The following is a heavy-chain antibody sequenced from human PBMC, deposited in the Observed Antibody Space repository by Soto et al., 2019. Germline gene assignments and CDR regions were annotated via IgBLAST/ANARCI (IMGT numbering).Heavy chain of an antibody. J-gene: IGHJ5*02. CDR2: IIPIFGTA. Sequence: ASVKVSCKASGGTFSSYAISWVRQAPGQGLEWMGGIIPIFGTANYAQKFQGRVTITADESTSTAYMELSSLRSEDTAVYYCARHSGYSSGWYNPDWFDPWGQGTLVTV. V-gene: IGHV1-69*13. D-gene: IGHD6-19*01. CDR3: ARHSGYSSGWYNPDWFDP. CDR1: GGTFSSYA.